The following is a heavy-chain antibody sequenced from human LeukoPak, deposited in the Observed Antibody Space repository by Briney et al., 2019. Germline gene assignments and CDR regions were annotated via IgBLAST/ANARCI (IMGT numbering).Heavy chain of an antibody. CDR3: ARDRGRYCSSSRCYARYWFDP. V-gene: IGHV4-61*09. CDR1: GDSISSGNYY. CDR2: IYTSRST. Sequence: SQTLSLTCTVSGDSISSGNYYWTWIRQPAGKGLEWIGHIYTSRSTNYNPSLKSRVTISVDTSKNQFSLKLSSVTAADTAVYYCARDRGRYCSSSRCYARYWFDPWGQGTLVTVSS. J-gene: IGHJ5*02. D-gene: IGHD2-2*01.